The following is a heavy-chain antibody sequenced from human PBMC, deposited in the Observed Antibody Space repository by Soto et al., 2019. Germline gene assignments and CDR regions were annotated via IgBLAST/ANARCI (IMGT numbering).Heavy chain of an antibody. CDR2: INAGNGNT. D-gene: IGHD6-13*01. J-gene: IGHJ5*02. Sequence: ASVKVSCKASGYTFTSYAMHWVRQAPGQRLEWMGWINAGNGNTKYSQKFQGRVTITRDTSASTAYMELSSLRSEDTAVYYCARSRDGGAAAGPGWFDHWGQGTLVTVSS. CDR3: ARSRDGGAAAGPGWFDH. V-gene: IGHV1-3*01. CDR1: GYTFTSYA.